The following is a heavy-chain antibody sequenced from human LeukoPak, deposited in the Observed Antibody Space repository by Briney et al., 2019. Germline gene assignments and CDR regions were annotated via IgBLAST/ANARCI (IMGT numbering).Heavy chain of an antibody. D-gene: IGHD6-13*01. CDR1: GXTFSNAW. CDR3: ATERAVAGTAFDF. V-gene: IGHV3-15*01. Sequence: PGGSLRLSWAASGXTFSNAWMNWVRQAPGKGLEWVGRIKSKTDGGTTDYAAPVKGRFTISRDDSKNTLYLQMNSLKTEDTAVYYCATERAVAGTAFDFWGQGTMVTVSS. J-gene: IGHJ3*01. CDR2: IKSKTDGGTT.